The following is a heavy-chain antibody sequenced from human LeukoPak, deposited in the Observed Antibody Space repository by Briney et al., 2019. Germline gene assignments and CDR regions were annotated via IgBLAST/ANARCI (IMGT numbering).Heavy chain of an antibody. CDR3: ARGWGSSIYASAFDV. D-gene: IGHD2-2*01. J-gene: IGHJ3*01. V-gene: IGHV3-30*03. CDR1: GFTYGDYS. CDR2: IYFDGNKK. Sequence: PGGSLRLSCAASGFTYGDYSMDWVRQAPGKGLEWVAVIYFDGNKKDYGESVQGRFTISRDNSKNTLSLQMNGLRAEDTAVYYCARGWGSSIYASAFDVWGQGTMVTVSS.